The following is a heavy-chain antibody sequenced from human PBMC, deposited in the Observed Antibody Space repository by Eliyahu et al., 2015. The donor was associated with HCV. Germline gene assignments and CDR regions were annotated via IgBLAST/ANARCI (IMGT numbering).Heavy chain of an antibody. J-gene: IGHJ6*02. D-gene: IGHD1/OR15-1a*01. CDR1: GFTFSSYG. Sequence: QVQLVESGGGVVQPGRSLRLXCAASGFTFSSYGMHWVRQAPGKGLGWVAVIWYDGSNKYYADSVKGRFTISRDNSKNTLYLQMNSLRAEDTAVYYCARREHSGMDVWGQGTTVTVSS. CDR3: ARREHSGMDV. CDR2: IWYDGSNK. V-gene: IGHV3-33*08.